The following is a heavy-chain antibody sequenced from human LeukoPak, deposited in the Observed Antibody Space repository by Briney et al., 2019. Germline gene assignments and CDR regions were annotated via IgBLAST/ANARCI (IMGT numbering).Heavy chain of an antibody. CDR2: IRPDGSQK. J-gene: IGHJ6*02. CDR1: GFTFRNYW. D-gene: IGHD2-2*01. Sequence: PGGSLRLSCAASGFTFRNYWMSWVRQAPGEGLEWVANIRPDGSQKYYVDSARGRFTISRDNAKSSLYLQVSSLRPEDTATYYCARDFQPRYCSSSSCSPAWGQGTTVTVSS. CDR3: ARDFQPRYCSSSSCSPA. V-gene: IGHV3-7*03.